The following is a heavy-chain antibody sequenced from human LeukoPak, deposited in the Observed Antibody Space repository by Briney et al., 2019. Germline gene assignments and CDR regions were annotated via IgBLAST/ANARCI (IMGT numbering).Heavy chain of an antibody. CDR1: GGSFSSRS. D-gene: IGHD3-10*01. J-gene: IGHJ4*02. CDR3: AKDPRSSGSYYHDY. Sequence: SVKVSCKASGGSFSSRSITWVRQAPGQGLESMGGIIPILVTPNYAQKFQGRVTITTDESTTTAYMELTSLRSEDTAVYYCAKDPRSSGSYYHDYWGQGTLVTVSS. V-gene: IGHV1-69*16. CDR2: IIPILVTP.